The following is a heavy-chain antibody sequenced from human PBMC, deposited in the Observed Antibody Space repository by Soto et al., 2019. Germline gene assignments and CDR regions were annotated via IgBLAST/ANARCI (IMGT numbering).Heavy chain of an antibody. CDR3: AKSTSIAVAGSPPALQYYYGMDV. J-gene: IGHJ6*02. CDR2: ISYDGSNK. CDR1: GFTFSSYG. D-gene: IGHD6-19*01. Sequence: QVQLVESGGGVVQPGRSLRLSCAASGFTFSSYGMHWVRQAPGKGLEWVAVISYDGSNKYYADSVKGRFTISRDNSKNTLYLQMNSLRAEDTAVYYCAKSTSIAVAGSPPALQYYYGMDVWGQGTTVTVSS. V-gene: IGHV3-30*18.